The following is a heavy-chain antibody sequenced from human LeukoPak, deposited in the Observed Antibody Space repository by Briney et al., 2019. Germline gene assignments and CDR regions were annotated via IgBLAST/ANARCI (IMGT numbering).Heavy chain of an antibody. CDR2: ISGSGGST. V-gene: IGHV3-23*01. Sequence: GGSLRLSCAASGFTFSSYAMSWVRQAPGKGLEWVSAISGSGGSTYHADSVKGRFTISRDNSKNTLYLQMNSLRAEDTAVYYCAKDRVLLRFLEWLSHAFDIWGQGTMVTVSS. D-gene: IGHD3-3*01. CDR1: GFTFSSYA. CDR3: AKDRVLLRFLEWLSHAFDI. J-gene: IGHJ3*02.